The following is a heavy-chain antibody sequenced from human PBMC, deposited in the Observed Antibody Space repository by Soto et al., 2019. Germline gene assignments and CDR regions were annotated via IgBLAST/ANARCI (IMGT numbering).Heavy chain of an antibody. Sequence: EVQLVQSGVEVKKSGESLKISCKASGYNFVSYWIAWVRHRPGKGMDWMGMIYTADSETRYSPSFQGMVIISADKITDTAYLQWDSLKASDAATYYCAGRKVIVLVPVLRGGYCDRWGRGPLVNVSS. CDR2: IYTADSET. D-gene: IGHD2-15*01. CDR1: GYNFVSYW. V-gene: IGHV5-51*03. CDR3: AGRKVIVLVPVLRGGYCDR. J-gene: IGHJ2*01.